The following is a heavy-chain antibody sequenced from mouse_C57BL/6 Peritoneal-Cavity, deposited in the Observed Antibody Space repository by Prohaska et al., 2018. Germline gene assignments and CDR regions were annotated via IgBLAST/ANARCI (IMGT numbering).Heavy chain of an antibody. V-gene: IGHV10-3*01. CDR2: IRSKSSNYAT. CDR1: GFTFNTYA. J-gene: IGHJ1*03. Sequence: EVQLVESGGGLVQPKGSLKLSCAASGFTFNTYAMHWVRQAPGKGLECVARIRSKSSNYATYYADSVKDRFTISRDDSQSTLYLQMNNLKTDDTAMYYCVRGNWDVNFDVWGTGTTVTVSS. CDR3: VRGNWDVNFDV. D-gene: IGHD4-1*01.